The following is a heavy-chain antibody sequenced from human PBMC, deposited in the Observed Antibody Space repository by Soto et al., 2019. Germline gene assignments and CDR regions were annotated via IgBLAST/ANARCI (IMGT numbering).Heavy chain of an antibody. CDR1: GGSISSSSYY. V-gene: IGHV4-39*01. D-gene: IGHD6-19*01. J-gene: IGHJ5*02. CDR2: IYYSGST. CDR3: ARLAVGYADP. Sequence: SETLSLTCTVSGGSISSSSYYWGWIRQPPGKGLEWIGSIYYSGSTYYNPSLKSRVTISVDTSKNQFSLKLSSVTAADTAVYYCARLAVGYADPWGQGTLVTVSS.